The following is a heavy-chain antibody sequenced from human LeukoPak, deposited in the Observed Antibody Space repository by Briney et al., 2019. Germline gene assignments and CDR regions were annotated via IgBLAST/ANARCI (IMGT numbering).Heavy chain of an antibody. V-gene: IGHV1-69*05. CDR2: IIPIFGTA. J-gene: IGHJ4*02. Sequence: GASVKVSCKASGGTFSSYAISWVRRAPGQGLEWMGGIIPIFGTANYAQKFQGRVTITTDESTSTAYMELSSLRSEDTAVYYCARALGGIFGVVFDYWGQGTLVTVSS. D-gene: IGHD3-3*01. CDR3: ARALGGIFGVVFDY. CDR1: GGTFSSYA.